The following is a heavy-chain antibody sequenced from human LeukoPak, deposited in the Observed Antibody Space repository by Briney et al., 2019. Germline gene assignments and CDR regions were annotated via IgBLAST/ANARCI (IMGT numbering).Heavy chain of an antibody. CDR1: GYTFTSYD. Sequence: ASVNVSCKASGYTFTSYDINWVRQATGQGLEWMGWMNPNSGNTGYAQKFQGRVTITRNTSISTAYMELSSLRSEDTAVYYCASARRDVRPYYYYYYMDVWGKGTTVTVSS. CDR2: MNPNSGNT. V-gene: IGHV1-8*03. J-gene: IGHJ6*03. CDR3: ASARRDVRPYYYYYYMDV.